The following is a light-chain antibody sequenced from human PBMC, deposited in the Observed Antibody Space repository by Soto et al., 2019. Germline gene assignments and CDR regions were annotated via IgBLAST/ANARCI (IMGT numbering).Light chain of an antibody. V-gene: IGLV2-14*01. CDR1: SSDVGAFNY. CDR2: EVG. Sequence: QSALTQPASVSGSPGQSITISCTGTSSDVGAFNYVSWYLQYPGKAPKLMIYEVGNRPSGVSNRFSGSKSGNTASLTISGLQAEDEADYYCCSYASGSIYVFGTGTNSPS. J-gene: IGLJ1*01. CDR3: CSYASGSIYV.